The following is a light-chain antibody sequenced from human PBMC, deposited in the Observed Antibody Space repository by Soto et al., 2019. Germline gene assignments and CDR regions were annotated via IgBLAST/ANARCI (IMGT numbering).Light chain of an antibody. J-gene: IGLJ2*01. CDR1: SSNIGSNT. V-gene: IGLV1-44*01. Sequence: QSVLTQPPSASGTPGQRVTISFSGSSSNIGSNTVNWYQQLPGTAPKLLIYSNNQRPSGVPDRFSGCKAGTSASLASSGLQSEDEADYYCAAWDDSLNGPKQGVFGGGTKLTVL. CDR3: AAWDDSLNGPKQGV. CDR2: SNN.